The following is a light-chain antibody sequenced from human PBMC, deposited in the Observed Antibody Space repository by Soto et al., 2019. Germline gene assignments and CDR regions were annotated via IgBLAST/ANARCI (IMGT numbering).Light chain of an antibody. CDR3: QQYNNWPQT. CDR2: RAS. CDR1: QSVSSSY. V-gene: IGKV3-15*01. J-gene: IGKJ2*01. Sequence: EMVMTQSPATLSVSPGERATLSCRASQSVSSSYLAWYQQKPGQAPRLLIYRASTRATGIPARFSGSGSGTEFTLTISSLQSEDFAVYYCQQYNNWPQTFGQGTKLEIK.